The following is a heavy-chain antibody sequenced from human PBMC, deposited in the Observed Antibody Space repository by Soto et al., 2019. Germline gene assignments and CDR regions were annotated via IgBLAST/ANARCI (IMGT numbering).Heavy chain of an antibody. CDR1: GFSLSTSGVG. CDR3: AHQNRYAIAVAGNFDY. Sequence: QITLKESGPPLVKPTQTLTLTCTFSGFSLSTSGVGVGWIRQPPGKALEWLALIYWDDDKRYSPSLKSRLTIPKDTSKNQVVLTMTNMDPVDTATYYCAHQNRYAIAVAGNFDYWGQGTLVTVSS. CDR2: IYWDDDK. V-gene: IGHV2-5*02. D-gene: IGHD6-19*01. J-gene: IGHJ4*02.